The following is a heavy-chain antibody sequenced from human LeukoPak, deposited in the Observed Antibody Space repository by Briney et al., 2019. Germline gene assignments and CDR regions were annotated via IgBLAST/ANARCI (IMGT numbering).Heavy chain of an antibody. J-gene: IGHJ5*02. CDR3: ARDVFYGGNSGVSWFDP. Sequence: SETLSLTCTVSGGSMTNYYWSWIRQPPGKGLEWIGYIYYSGSTNYNPSLKSRVTISVDTSKNQFSLKLSSVTAADTAVYYCARDVFYGGNSGVSWFDPWGQGTLVTVSS. D-gene: IGHD4-23*01. CDR2: IYYSGST. CDR1: GGSMTNYY. V-gene: IGHV4-59*01.